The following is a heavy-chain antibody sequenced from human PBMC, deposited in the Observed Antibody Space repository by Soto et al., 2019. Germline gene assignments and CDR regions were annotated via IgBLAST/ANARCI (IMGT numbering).Heavy chain of an antibody. V-gene: IGHV1-2*02. Sequence: GASVKVSCKASGYTFTGYYMHWVRQAPGQGHEWMGWINPNSGGTNYAQKFQGRVTMTRDTSISTAYMELSRLRSDDTAVYYCARVSELELLSAFDIWGQGTMVTVSS. CDR2: INPNSGGT. CDR3: ARVSELELLSAFDI. D-gene: IGHD1-7*01. J-gene: IGHJ3*02. CDR1: GYTFTGYY.